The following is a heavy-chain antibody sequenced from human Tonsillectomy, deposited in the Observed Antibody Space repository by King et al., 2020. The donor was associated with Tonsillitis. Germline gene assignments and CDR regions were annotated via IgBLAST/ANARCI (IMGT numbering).Heavy chain of an antibody. CDR1: GGTFSMYG. Sequence: QLVQSGAEVKKPGSSVKVSCKASGGTFSMYGFTWVRQAPGQGLEWMGGIIPIFGTPHYAQKFQGRVTITADESTSTAYMELSSLRSEDTAVYYCARGDANPLHGSIIHMDVWGKGTTVTVSS. J-gene: IGHJ6*03. V-gene: IGHV1-69*01. CDR2: IIPIFGTP. CDR3: ARGDANPLHGSIIHMDV. D-gene: IGHD3-10*01.